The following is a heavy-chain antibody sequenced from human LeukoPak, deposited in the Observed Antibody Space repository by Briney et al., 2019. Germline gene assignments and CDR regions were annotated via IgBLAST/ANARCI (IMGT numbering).Heavy chain of an antibody. D-gene: IGHD1-14*01. V-gene: IGHV3-30*02. CDR2: IRYDGSNK. CDR1: GFIFSSYG. CDR3: AKDQEERYSGSADAFDI. Sequence: GGSLRLSCAASGFIFSSYGMHWVRQAPGKGLEWVAFIRYDGSNKCYADSVKGRFTISRDNSKNTLYLQMNSMRAEDTAVYYCAKDQEERYSGSADAFDIWGQGTMVTVSS. J-gene: IGHJ3*02.